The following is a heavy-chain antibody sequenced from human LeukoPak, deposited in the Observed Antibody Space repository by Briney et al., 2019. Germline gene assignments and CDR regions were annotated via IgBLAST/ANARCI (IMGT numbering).Heavy chain of an antibody. J-gene: IGHJ4*02. D-gene: IGHD6-13*01. V-gene: IGHV4-30-4*08. CDR2: IYYSGST. CDR1: GGSISSGDYY. CDR3: ARGGRPRYSSSWVDY. Sequence: PSETLSLTCTVSGGSISSGDYYWSWIRQPPGKGLEWIGYIYYSGSTYYNPSLKSRVTISVDTSKNQFSLKLSSVTAADTAVYYCARGGRPRYSSSWVDYWSQGTLVTVSS.